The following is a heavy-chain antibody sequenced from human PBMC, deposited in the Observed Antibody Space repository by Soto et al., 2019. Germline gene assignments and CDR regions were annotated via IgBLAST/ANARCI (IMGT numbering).Heavy chain of an antibody. Sequence: QVQLVQSGAEVKKPGASVKVSCTASGYTFTHYAIHWVRHAPGQRLEWMGFINAGSGNTKYSQTFQGRLTFTKDTSARTAYMDLSSLRSEDTDIYYCARGLAADGAWGQGTLVTVSS. J-gene: IGHJ5*02. D-gene: IGHD6-13*01. CDR3: ARGLAADGA. CDR2: INAGSGNT. CDR1: GYTFTHYA. V-gene: IGHV1-3*01.